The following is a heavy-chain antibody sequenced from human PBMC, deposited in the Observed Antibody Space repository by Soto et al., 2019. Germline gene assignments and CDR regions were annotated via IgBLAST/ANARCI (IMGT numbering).Heavy chain of an antibody. CDR3: AKAKEGVVIIGVAY. J-gene: IGHJ4*02. V-gene: IGHV3-23*01. Sequence: GGSLRLSCAASGFTFSSYAMSWVRQAPGKGLEWVSAISGSGGSTYYADSVKGRFTISRDNSKNTLYLQMNSLRAEDTAVYYCAKAKEGVVIIGVAYWGQGTLVTVSS. D-gene: IGHD3-3*01. CDR2: ISGSGGST. CDR1: GFTFSSYA.